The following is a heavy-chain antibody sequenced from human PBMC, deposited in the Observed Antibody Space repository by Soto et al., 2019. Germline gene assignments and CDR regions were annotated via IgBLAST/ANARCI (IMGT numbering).Heavy chain of an antibody. CDR2: IWYDGSNK. J-gene: IGHJ4*02. Sequence: PGGSLRLSCAASGFTFSSYGMHWVRQAPGKGLEWVAVIWYDGSNKYYADSVKGRFTISRDNSKNTLYLQMNSLRAEDTAVYYCARDQVIAAAALYYFDYWGQGTLVTVSS. D-gene: IGHD6-13*01. CDR1: GFTFSSYG. V-gene: IGHV3-33*01. CDR3: ARDQVIAAAALYYFDY.